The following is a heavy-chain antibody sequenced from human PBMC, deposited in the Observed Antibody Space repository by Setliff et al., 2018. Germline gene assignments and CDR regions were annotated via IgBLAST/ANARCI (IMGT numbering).Heavy chain of an antibody. Sequence: GGSLRLSCAASGFTFSAHGMNWVRQVPGKGLEWVSTINWDGRTRAYTDSVKGRFTISRDNSKNTLYLQMNSLRAEDTAVYYCARAKPHYYDSSGYYEGSMDVWGKGTTVTVSS. CDR1: GFTFSAHG. V-gene: IGHV3-20*04. CDR2: INWDGRTR. CDR3: ARAKPHYYDSSGYYEGSMDV. D-gene: IGHD3-22*01. J-gene: IGHJ6*03.